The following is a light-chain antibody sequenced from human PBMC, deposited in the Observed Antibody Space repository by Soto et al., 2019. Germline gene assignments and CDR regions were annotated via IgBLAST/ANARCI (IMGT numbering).Light chain of an antibody. J-gene: IGKJ1*01. Sequence: IEMTQSPSSVSASVGDRVTITCRASQDIRSRLAWYQHKPGKAPNLLIYSATTLQSGVPYRFSGSGSGTYFTLTISSLQSEDFAVYYCQQYNNWLGAFGQGTKVEIK. CDR1: QDIRSR. CDR3: QQYNNWLGA. V-gene: IGKV1-12*01. CDR2: SAT.